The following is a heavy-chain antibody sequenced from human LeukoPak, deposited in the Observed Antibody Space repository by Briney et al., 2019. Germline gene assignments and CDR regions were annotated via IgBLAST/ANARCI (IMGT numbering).Heavy chain of an antibody. Sequence: GGSLRLSCAASGFTVSSNYMSWVRQAPGKGLEWASVIYSGGSTYYADSVKGRFTISRDNSKNTLYLQMNSLRAEDTAVYYCAGNNPHYYDSSGYYGSHYWGQGTLVTVSS. D-gene: IGHD3-22*01. CDR3: AGNNPHYYDSSGYYGSHY. J-gene: IGHJ4*02. CDR1: GFTVSSNY. CDR2: IYSGGST. V-gene: IGHV3-66*01.